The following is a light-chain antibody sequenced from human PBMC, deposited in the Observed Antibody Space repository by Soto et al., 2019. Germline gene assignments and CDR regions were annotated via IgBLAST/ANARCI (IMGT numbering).Light chain of an antibody. CDR2: GSS. CDR1: ESVRNN. V-gene: IGKV3-15*01. J-gene: IGKJ5*01. CDR3: HQYNNWPRT. Sequence: EIVMTQSPATLSVSPGERATLSCRARESVRNNLAWYQQKPGQAPILLIYGSSTRATGIPARFSGSGSGTEFTLTISSLQSEDFAVYFCHQYNNWPRTFGQGTRLEI.